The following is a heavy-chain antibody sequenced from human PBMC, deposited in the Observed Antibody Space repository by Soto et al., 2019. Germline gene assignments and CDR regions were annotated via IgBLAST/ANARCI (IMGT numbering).Heavy chain of an antibody. J-gene: IGHJ6*02. D-gene: IGHD6-19*01. CDR3: VRDRRLVVAGIRYYGMDV. CDR2: IYPSGTT. CDR1: AGFINSDNYY. Sequence: QVHLQESGPGLVKPSQTLSLTCTVSAGFINSDNYYWTWIRQHPGEGLEWIGYIYPSGTTYYNPYLKSRLTISLDTSKNQFSLNLRSVTAADTAVYYCVRDRRLVVAGIRYYGMDVWGQGTTVTVSS. V-gene: IGHV4-31*03.